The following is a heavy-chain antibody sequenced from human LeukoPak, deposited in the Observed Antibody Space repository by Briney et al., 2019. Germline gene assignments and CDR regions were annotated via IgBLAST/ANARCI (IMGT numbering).Heavy chain of an antibody. V-gene: IGHV1-46*01. CDR2: INPSGGST. J-gene: IGHJ4*02. Sequence: ASVKVSCTASGYTFTSYYMHWVRQAPGQGLEWMGIINPSGGSTSYAQKFQGRVTMTRDTSTSTVYMELSSLRSEDTAVYYCARDQSSWYYFDYWGQGTLVTVSS. CDR1: GYTFTSYY. D-gene: IGHD6-13*01. CDR3: ARDQSSWYYFDY.